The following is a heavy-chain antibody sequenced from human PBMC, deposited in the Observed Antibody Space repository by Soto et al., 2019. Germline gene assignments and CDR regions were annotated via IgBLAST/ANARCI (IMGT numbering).Heavy chain of an antibody. D-gene: IGHD3-10*01. Sequence: PSETLSLTCTVSGGSVSTGMKYWGWVRQPPGKALEFIGYMYKTGETLLNSSLKSRVTLSMETSKNQFSLTLSSVTAADTAVYFCMKAHESGDFLGMSVWAPGTTVTVSS. J-gene: IGHJ6*02. CDR1: GGSVSTGMKY. CDR3: MKAHESGDFLGMSV. CDR2: MYKTGET. V-gene: IGHV4-61*01.